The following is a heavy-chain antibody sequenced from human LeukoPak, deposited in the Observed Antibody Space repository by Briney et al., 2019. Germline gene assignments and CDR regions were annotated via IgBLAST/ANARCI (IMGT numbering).Heavy chain of an antibody. Sequence: GGSLRLSCAASGFTFDDYAMHWVRQAPGKGLEWVSLISGDGGSTYYADSVKGRFTISRDNSKNSLYLQMNSLRTEDTALYYCAQDQRYSSSWAALLDYWGQGTLVTVSS. CDR3: AQDQRYSSSWAALLDY. CDR1: GFTFDDYA. V-gene: IGHV3-43*02. J-gene: IGHJ4*02. D-gene: IGHD6-13*01. CDR2: ISGDGGST.